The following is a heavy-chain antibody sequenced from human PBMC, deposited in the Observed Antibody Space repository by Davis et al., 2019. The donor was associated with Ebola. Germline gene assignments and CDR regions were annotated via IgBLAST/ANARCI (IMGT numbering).Heavy chain of an antibody. D-gene: IGHD3-3*01. CDR2: IYYSGST. Sequence: PSETLSLTCTVSGGSMNSDYWSWIRQTPGKGLEWIGNIYYSGSTNYNPSLKSRVIISVDTSKSQFSLKLSSVTAADTAMYYCARGDFWSGHLDYWGQGTLVTVSS. J-gene: IGHJ4*02. V-gene: IGHV4-59*01. CDR1: GGSMNSDY. CDR3: ARGDFWSGHLDY.